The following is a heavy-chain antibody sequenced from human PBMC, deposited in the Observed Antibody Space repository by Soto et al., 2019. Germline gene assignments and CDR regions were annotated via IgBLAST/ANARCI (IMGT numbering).Heavy chain of an antibody. CDR1: GGSISSSSYY. J-gene: IGHJ5*01. Sequence: PSETLSLTCTVSGGSISSSSYYWGWIRQPPGKGLEWIGSIYYSGSTYYNPSLKSRVTISVDTSKNQFSLKLSSVTAADTAVYYSGRPEGFNNGFDSWGQGTLVTVSS. CDR2: IYYSGST. CDR3: GRPEGFNNGFDS. V-gene: IGHV4-39*01.